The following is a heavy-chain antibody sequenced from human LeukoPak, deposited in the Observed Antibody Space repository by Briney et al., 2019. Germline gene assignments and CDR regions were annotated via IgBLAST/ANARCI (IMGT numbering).Heavy chain of an antibody. CDR3: ARLPYSRSFYHWFDP. D-gene: IGHD1-26*01. CDR2: MYPGDSDT. Sequence: RGESLKISCKGSGYSFTTYWIGWVRQMPGKGLEWMGIMYPGDSDTRYSPSFQGQVTISADKSSSTAYLQWSSLKASDTAMYFCARLPYSRSFYHWFDPWGQGTLVTVSS. J-gene: IGHJ5*02. CDR1: GYSFTTYW. V-gene: IGHV5-51*01.